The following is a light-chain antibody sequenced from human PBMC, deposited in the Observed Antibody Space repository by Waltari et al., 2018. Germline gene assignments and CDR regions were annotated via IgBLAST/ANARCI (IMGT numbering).Light chain of an antibody. J-gene: IGKJ3*01. CDR2: WAS. V-gene: IGKV4-1*01. CDR3: QQYYTTPFT. CDR1: QTVLYNSYNKIY. Sequence: DIVMTQSPDSLSVSLGERATINCKSSQTVLYNSYNKIYLAWYQQKPGRPPKLLIYWASTRESGVPDRFSGSGSGTDFSLTISSLQAEDVAVYYCQQYYTTPFTFGPGTKVDIK.